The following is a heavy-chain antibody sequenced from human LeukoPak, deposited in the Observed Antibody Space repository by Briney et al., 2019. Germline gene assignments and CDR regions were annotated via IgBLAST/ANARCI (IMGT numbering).Heavy chain of an antibody. Sequence: PSETLSLTCTVSGGSISSGSYYWSWIRQPAGKGLEWIGRIYTSGSTNYNPSLKSRVTISVDTSKNQFSLKLSSVTAADTAVYYCARGRGVGGLQDYWGQGTLVTVSS. CDR2: IYTSGST. CDR1: GGSISSGSYY. D-gene: IGHD2-8*01. V-gene: IGHV4-61*02. J-gene: IGHJ4*02. CDR3: ARGRGVGGLQDY.